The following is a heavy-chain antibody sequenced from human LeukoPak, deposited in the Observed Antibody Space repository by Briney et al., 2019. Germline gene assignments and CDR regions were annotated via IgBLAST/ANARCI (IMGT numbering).Heavy chain of an antibody. CDR1: GFTFEDYG. D-gene: IGHD3-22*01. CDR3: ARAPGGSAYLPIDY. J-gene: IGHJ4*02. V-gene: IGHV3-23*01. CDR2: IGGSGGST. Sequence: GGSLRLSCAASGFTFEDYGMSWVRQAPGKGLEWVSGIGGSGGSTYYRVSVKGRFTVSSDNSKSTLYLQMNSLRAEDTAVYYCARAPGGSAYLPIDYWGQGTLVTVSS.